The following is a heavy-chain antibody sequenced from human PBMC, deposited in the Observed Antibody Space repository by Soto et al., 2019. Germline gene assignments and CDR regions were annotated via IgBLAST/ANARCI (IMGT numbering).Heavy chain of an antibody. V-gene: IGHV3-73*01. D-gene: IGHD2-2*01. CDR2: MRTKANNYAT. CDR3: TALIYFNSSSCYLY. Sequence: GGSLRLSCAASGFAFRGSTVHWVRQAPGKGLEWIGRMRTKANNYATTYIESIKGRFTASREDSKNMAFLQMNSLKTEDTAVYYCTALIYFNSSSCYLYWGQGTPVTVSS. J-gene: IGHJ4*02. CDR1: GFAFRGST.